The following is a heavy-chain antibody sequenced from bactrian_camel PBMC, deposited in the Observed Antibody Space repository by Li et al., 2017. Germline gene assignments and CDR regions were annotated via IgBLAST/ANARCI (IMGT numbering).Heavy chain of an antibody. J-gene: IGHJ6*01. D-gene: IGHD3*01. CDR1: KPLVSARC. V-gene: IGHV3S53*01. CDR2: IASDGTP. CDR3: ATGDRYGLAQVDFGY. Sequence: HVQLVESGGGSVQVGESLTLSCKVSKPLVSARCMAWFRQSPGREREAIATIASDGTPDYLDFVKGRFTISKDNFKNTLYLQMNSLKPEDTAMYYRATGDRYGLAQVDFGYWGRGTQVTVS.